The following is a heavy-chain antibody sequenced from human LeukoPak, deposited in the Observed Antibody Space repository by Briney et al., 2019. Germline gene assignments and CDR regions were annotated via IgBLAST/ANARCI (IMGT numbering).Heavy chain of an antibody. CDR3: AKELGTMIEVY. V-gene: IGHV3-23*01. J-gene: IGHJ4*02. D-gene: IGHD3-22*01. Sequence: SVKGRFTISRDNSKNKVYLQMNSLRAEDTAVYYCAKELGTMIEVYWSQGTLVTVSS.